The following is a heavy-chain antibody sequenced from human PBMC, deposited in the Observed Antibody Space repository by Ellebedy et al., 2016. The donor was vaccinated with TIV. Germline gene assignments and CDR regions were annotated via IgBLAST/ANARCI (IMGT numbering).Heavy chain of an antibody. CDR2: ISYDGSNK. CDR3: AKDSTSDYYYYYGMDV. J-gene: IGHJ6*02. CDR1: GFTFSSYG. V-gene: IGHV3-30*18. D-gene: IGHD1-26*01. Sequence: GGSLRLXCAASGFTFSSYGMHWVRQAPGKGLEWVAVISYDGSNKYYADSVKGRFTISRDNSKNTLYLQMNSLRAEDTAVYYCAKDSTSDYYYYYGMDVWGQGTTVTVSS.